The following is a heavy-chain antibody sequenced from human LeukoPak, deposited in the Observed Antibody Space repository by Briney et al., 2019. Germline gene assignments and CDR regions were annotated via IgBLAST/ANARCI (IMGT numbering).Heavy chain of an antibody. D-gene: IGHD4-23*01. CDR3: ATYTPDYSGDPQYFQR. V-gene: IGHV4-34*01. Sequence: PSETLSLTCAVYGGSFSGYYWSWIRQPPGKGLEWIGEINHSGSTNYNPSLKSRVTISVDTSKNHFSLKLSSVTAADTAVYYCATYTPDYSGDPQYFQRWGQGTLVTISS. J-gene: IGHJ1*01. CDR2: INHSGST. CDR1: GGSFSGYY.